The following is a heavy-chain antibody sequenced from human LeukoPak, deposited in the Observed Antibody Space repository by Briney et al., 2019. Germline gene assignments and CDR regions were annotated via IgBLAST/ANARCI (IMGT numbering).Heavy chain of an antibody. CDR1: GFIFSSYA. V-gene: IGHV3-30*04. CDR2: ISYDGSNE. Sequence: PGRSLRLSCAASGFIFSSYAMHWVRQAPGKGLEWVAVISYDGSNERYADSVKGRFTISRDNAKNSLYLQMNSLRAEDTAVYYCAELGITMIGGVWGKGTTVTISS. J-gene: IGHJ6*04. CDR3: AELGITMIGGV. D-gene: IGHD3-10*02.